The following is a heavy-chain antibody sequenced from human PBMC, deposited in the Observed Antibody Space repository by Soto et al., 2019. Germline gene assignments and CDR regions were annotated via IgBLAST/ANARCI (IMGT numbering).Heavy chain of an antibody. CDR1: GFTFNNFG. CDR3: ARAWDPLTTLTGIGY. V-gene: IGHV3-33*01. D-gene: IGHD4-17*01. J-gene: IGHJ4*02. CDR2: MWYDGSNK. Sequence: PGESLKISCAASGFTFNNFGMHWVRQAPGKGLEWVALMWYDGSNKYYADSVKGRFTISRDNSKKMLYLQMNSLRAEDTAVYYCARAWDPLTTLTGIGYWGQRTLVTVST.